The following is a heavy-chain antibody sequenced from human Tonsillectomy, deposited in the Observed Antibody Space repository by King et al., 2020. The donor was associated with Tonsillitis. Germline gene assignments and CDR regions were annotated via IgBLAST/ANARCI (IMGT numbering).Heavy chain of an antibody. D-gene: IGHD2-2*01. J-gene: IGHJ4*02. CDR3: ARGGASSTTNDY. CDR1: VGSISNAY. Sequence: QLQESGPGLVKPAETLSLTCTVSVGSISNAYWSWIRQPPGKGLEWIACIHYGGTSDYNPSLQIRVTISMDTSKNQFSLQLCSVTTSDTAVYYCARGGASSTTNDYWGQGILVTVSS. CDR2: IHYGGTS. V-gene: IGHV4-59*01.